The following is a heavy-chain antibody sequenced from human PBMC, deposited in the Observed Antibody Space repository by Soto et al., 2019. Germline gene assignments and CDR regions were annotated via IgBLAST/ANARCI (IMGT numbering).Heavy chain of an antibody. CDR1: RYNFTAYF. J-gene: IGHJ4*02. CDR3: STQYSYGHLDY. CDR2: INPKSGGT. V-gene: IGHV1-2*02. D-gene: IGHD5-18*01. Sequence: GASLQICCQASRYNFTAYFKNWLIQAPGQGLEWMGWINPKSGGTNYAQKFQGRVTITRDTSASTAYMELSSLRSADTAVYYCSTQYSYGHLDYWGQGTLVTVSS.